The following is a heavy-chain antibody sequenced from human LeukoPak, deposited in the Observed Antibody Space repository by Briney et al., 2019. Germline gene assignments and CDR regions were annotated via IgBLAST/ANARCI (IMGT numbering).Heavy chain of an antibody. J-gene: IGHJ6*02. D-gene: IGHD3-10*01. Sequence: GASVKVSCKASGYTFTSYGINWVRQAPGQGLEWMGWISAYNGNTNYTQKLQGRVTMTTDTSTSTAYMELRSLRSDDTALYYCARDGFEVRGVIAGYYGMDVWGQGTTVTVSS. CDR1: GYTFTSYG. CDR2: ISAYNGNT. CDR3: ARDGFEVRGVIAGYYGMDV. V-gene: IGHV1-18*01.